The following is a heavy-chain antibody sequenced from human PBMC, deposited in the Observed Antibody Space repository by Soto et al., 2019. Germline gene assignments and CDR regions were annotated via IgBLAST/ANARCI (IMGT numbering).Heavy chain of an antibody. CDR2: INPSGGST. Sequence: ASVKVSCKASGYTFTSYYMHWVRQAPGQGLEWMGIINPSGGSTSYAQKFQGRVTMTRDTSTSTVYMELSSLRSEDTAVYYGARDIKAYYYDSSGFYYMDVWGKGTTVTVSS. J-gene: IGHJ6*03. CDR3: ARDIKAYYYDSSGFYYMDV. CDR1: GYTFTSYY. V-gene: IGHV1-46*01. D-gene: IGHD3-22*01.